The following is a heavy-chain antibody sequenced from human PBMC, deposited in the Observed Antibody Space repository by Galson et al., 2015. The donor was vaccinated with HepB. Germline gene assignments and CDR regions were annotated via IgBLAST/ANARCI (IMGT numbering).Heavy chain of an antibody. CDR3: ARDSGSYPFDY. D-gene: IGHD1-26*01. V-gene: IGHV3-74*01. J-gene: IGHJ4*02. CDR2: INADGSDT. CDR1: GFTFDHYW. Sequence: SLRLSCAASGFTFDHYWIHWVRQAPGKGLMWVSRINADGSDTGYADSAEGRFTISRDNAKSVLYLKMDSLTVADTAVYYCARDSGSYPFDYWAREPWSPSPQ.